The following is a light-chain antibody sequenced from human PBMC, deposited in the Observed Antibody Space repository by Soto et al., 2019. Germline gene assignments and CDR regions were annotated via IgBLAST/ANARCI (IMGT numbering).Light chain of an antibody. J-gene: IGKJ1*01. V-gene: IGKV3-20*01. Sequence: GERATLSCRASQSVSSSYLAWYQQKPGQAPRLLIYGASSRATGIPDRFSGSGSGTDFTLTISRLEPEDFAVYYCQQSGSSPTFGQGTKVDTK. CDR1: QSVSSSY. CDR2: GAS. CDR3: QQSGSSPT.